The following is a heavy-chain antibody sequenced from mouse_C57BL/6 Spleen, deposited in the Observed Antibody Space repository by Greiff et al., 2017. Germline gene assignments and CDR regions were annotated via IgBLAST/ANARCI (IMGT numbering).Heavy chain of an antibody. CDR2: IHPNSGST. CDR3: ARWGSGYPFAY. V-gene: IGHV1-64*01. CDR1: GYTFTSYW. Sequence: QVQLQQPGAELVKPGASVKLSCKASGYTFTSYWMHWVKQRPGQGLEWIGMIHPNSGSTNYNEKFKSKDTLTVDKSSSTAYMQLSSLTSEDSAVYYCARWGSGYPFAYWGQGTLVTVSA. D-gene: IGHD3-2*02. J-gene: IGHJ3*01.